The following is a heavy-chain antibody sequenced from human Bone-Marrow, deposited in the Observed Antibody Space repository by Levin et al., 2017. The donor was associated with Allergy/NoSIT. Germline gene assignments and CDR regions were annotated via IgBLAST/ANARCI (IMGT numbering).Heavy chain of an antibody. J-gene: IGHJ5*02. Sequence: SGGSLRLSCTVSDSSVSSGTYYWNWIRQVPGRGLEWIGYIYYSGTTNYNPSLESRVTISLDTSKNQFSLKLTSVTAADTAVYYCARDSCTGGTCYSFSSWGQGTLVTVSS. CDR1: DSSVSSGTYY. CDR3: ARDSCTGGTCYSFSS. V-gene: IGHV4-61*01. CDR2: IYYSGTT. D-gene: IGHD2-15*01.